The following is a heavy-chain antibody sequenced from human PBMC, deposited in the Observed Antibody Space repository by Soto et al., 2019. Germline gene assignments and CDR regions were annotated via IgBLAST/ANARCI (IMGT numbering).Heavy chain of an antibody. D-gene: IGHD6-19*01. V-gene: IGHV3-74*01. CDR3: ARGGGTGWYGGYY. CDR2: INGDGSST. Sequence: VQLVESGGGLVQPGGSLRLSCAASGFTFNKHWMHWVRQAPGKGLVWVSRINGDGSSTSYADSVKGRFTISRDNAKNTLFLQMNSLRAEDTAVYFCARGGGTGWYGGYYWGLGTLVTVSS. J-gene: IGHJ4*02. CDR1: GFTFNKHW.